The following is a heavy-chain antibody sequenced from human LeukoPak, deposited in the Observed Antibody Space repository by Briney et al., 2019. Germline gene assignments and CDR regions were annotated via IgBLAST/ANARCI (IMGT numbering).Heavy chain of an antibody. CDR2: INPNSGGT. V-gene: IGHV1-2*02. CDR3: ARAAYYYDSSGYLDFDY. J-gene: IGHJ4*02. CDR1: GYTFTGYY. Sequence: ASVKVSCKASGYTFTGYYMHWVRQAPGQGLEWMGWINPNSGGTNYAQKFQGRVTMTRDTSISTAYMELSRLRSDDTAVYYCARAAYYYDSSGYLDFDYWGQGTLVTVSS. D-gene: IGHD3-22*01.